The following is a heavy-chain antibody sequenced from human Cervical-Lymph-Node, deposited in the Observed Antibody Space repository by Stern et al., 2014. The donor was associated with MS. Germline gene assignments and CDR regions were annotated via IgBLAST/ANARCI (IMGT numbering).Heavy chain of an antibody. CDR1: GGTFSTSD. D-gene: IGHD3-10*01. CDR2: IIPLIGTA. Sequence: VQLVESGSEVKKPGSSVKVSCKASGGTFSTSDLNWVRQAPGEGLEWMGGIIPLIGTAKFAPKLQGRVTINADGSTSTVYMELSNLGSDDTAIYYCARDLTMGTSDWGQGTLVTVSS. V-gene: IGHV1-69*01. J-gene: IGHJ4*02. CDR3: ARDLTMGTSD.